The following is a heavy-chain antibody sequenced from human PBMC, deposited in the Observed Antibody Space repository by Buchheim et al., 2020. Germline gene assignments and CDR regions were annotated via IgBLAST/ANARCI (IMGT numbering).Heavy chain of an antibody. CDR1: GFTFSSYG. J-gene: IGHJ4*02. CDR2: ISYDGSNK. CDR3: AKAVATIRSPKVSYFDY. D-gene: IGHD5-12*01. V-gene: IGHV3-30*18. Sequence: QVQLVESGGGVVQPGRSLRLSCAASGFTFSSYGMHWVRQAPGKGLEWVAVISYDGSNKYYADSVKGRFTISRDNSKNTLYLQMNSLRAEDTAVYYCAKAVATIRSPKVSYFDYWGQGTL.